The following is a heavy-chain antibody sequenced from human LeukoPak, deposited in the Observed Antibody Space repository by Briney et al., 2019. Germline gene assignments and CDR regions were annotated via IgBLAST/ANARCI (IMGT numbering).Heavy chain of an antibody. CDR3: ARGYGSGSPRIFYYYGMDV. CDR1: GYTFTGYY. D-gene: IGHD3-10*01. CDR2: INPNSGGT. V-gene: IGHV1-2*02. J-gene: IGHJ6*02. Sequence: GASVKVSCKTSGYTFTGYYMHWVRQAPGQGLEWMGWINPNSGGTNYAQKFQGRVTMTRDTSISTAYMDLSRLRSDDTAVYYCARGYGSGSPRIFYYYGMDVWGQGTTVTVSS.